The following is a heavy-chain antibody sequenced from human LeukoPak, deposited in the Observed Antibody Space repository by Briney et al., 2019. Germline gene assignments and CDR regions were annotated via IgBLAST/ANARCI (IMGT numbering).Heavy chain of an antibody. J-gene: IGHJ6*01. D-gene: IGHD2-2*01. Sequence: ASVEVSCKASGYSFTSYDINGVRQATGQGREWMGWMNPNSGNPGYAQKFQGRVTMTRNTSISTAYMELSSLRSEHTAVYYCARADIVVVPAATDPYYYYGMDVWGQGTTVTVSS. CDR3: ARADIVVVPAATDPYYYYGMDV. CDR2: MNPNSGNP. V-gene: IGHV1-8*01. CDR1: GYSFTSYD.